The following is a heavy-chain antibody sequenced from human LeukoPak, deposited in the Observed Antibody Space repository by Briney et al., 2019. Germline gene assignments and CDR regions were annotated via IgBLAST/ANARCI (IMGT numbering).Heavy chain of an antibody. CDR3: ARAGTPVYYYYMDV. J-gene: IGHJ6*03. D-gene: IGHD1-7*01. CDR1: GYTFTGYY. CDR2: INPNSGGT. Sequence: ASVKVSCKASGYTFTGYYMHWVRQAPGQGLEWMGWINPNSGGTNYAQKLQGRVTMTTDTSTSTAYMDLRSLRSDDTAVYYCARAGTPVYYYYMDVWGTGTTVTVSS. V-gene: IGHV1-2*02.